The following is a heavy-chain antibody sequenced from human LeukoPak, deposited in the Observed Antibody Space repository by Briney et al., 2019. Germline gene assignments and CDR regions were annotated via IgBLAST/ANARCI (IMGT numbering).Heavy chain of an antibody. V-gene: IGHV4-30-4*08. D-gene: IGHD1-14*01. CDR3: ARDRGRYTQFDF. J-gene: IGHJ4*02. CDR1: GASISSGDYY. CDR2: IYYSGST. Sequence: SQTLSLTCTVSGASISSGDYYWSWIRQPPGKGLAGIGYIYYSGSTYYNPSLKSRVTISVVRSKNQFSLKLSSLTVADTAVFYCARDRGRYTQFDFWGQGTLVTVSS.